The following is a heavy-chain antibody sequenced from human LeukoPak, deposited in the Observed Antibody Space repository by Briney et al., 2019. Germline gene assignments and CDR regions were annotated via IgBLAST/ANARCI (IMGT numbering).Heavy chain of an antibody. CDR3: ARVEGYSYNYALDY. Sequence: PGGSLRLSCAASGFMFSSNWMSWVRQAPGKGLEWVSYITGSSSTIYYADSVKGRFTISRDNAKNSLYLQMNSLRDEDTAVYYCARVEGYSYNYALDYWGQGTLVTVSS. J-gene: IGHJ4*02. D-gene: IGHD5-18*01. CDR2: ITGSSSTI. V-gene: IGHV3-48*02. CDR1: GFMFSSNW.